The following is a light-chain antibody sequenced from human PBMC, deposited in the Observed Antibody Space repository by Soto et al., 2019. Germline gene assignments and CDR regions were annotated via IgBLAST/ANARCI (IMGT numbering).Light chain of an antibody. CDR1: QTVLYSTNNKNY. J-gene: IGKJ4*02. Sequence: DIVMTQSPDSLAVSLGERATINSRSSQTVLYSTNNKNYLAWYQQKRGHPPKLVISCESTRESGVPDRFSGSGSGTDFIRTISSVQAEDVAVYYCHQYYSLRLPCGGGTKVEI. V-gene: IGKV4-1*01. CDR3: HQYYSLRLP. CDR2: CES.